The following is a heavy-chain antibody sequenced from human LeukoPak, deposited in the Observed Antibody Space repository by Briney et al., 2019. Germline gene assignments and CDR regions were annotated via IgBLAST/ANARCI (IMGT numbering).Heavy chain of an antibody. CDR3: AREPTGTTNPPDY. D-gene: IGHD1-7*01. CDR1: GYTFTGYY. J-gene: IGHJ4*02. V-gene: IGHV1-2*02. CDR2: INPNSGGT. Sequence: ASVKVSCKASGYTFTGYYMHWVRQAPGQGLEWMGWINPNSGGTNYAQKFQGRVTMTRDTSISTAYMELSRLRSDDTAVYYCAREPTGTTNPPDYWGQGTLVTVSS.